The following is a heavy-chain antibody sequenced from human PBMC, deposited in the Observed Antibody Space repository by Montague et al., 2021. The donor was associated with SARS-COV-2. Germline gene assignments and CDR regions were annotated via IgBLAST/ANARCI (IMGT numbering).Heavy chain of an antibody. CDR3: ARVRYYGSGTSLGMDV. CDR1: GGSFSGYY. J-gene: IGHJ6*02. Sequence: SETLSLTCAVYGGSFSGYYRSWIRQPPGKGLEWIGEINHSGSTNYNPSLKSRATISVDTSKNQFSLKLSSVTAADTAVYYCARVRYYGSGTSLGMDVWGQGTTVTVSS. CDR2: INHSGST. V-gene: IGHV4-34*01. D-gene: IGHD3-10*01.